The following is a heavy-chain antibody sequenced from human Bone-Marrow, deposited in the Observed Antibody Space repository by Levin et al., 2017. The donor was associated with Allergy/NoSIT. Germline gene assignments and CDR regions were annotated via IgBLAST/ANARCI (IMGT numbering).Heavy chain of an antibody. D-gene: IGHD6-19*01. CDR2: ITFAGGRI. CDR1: GFTLSSHG. J-gene: IGHJ6*02. Sequence: GGSLRLSCAASGFTLSSHGMSWVRQAPGKGLEWVSSITFAGGRIYYIDSVKGRFTMSRDIAHNTLYLEMKSLRGEDTAVYYCARESVAPTRYYYGLDVWGQGTAVTVSS. V-gene: IGHV3-21*06. CDR3: ARESVAPTRYYYGLDV.